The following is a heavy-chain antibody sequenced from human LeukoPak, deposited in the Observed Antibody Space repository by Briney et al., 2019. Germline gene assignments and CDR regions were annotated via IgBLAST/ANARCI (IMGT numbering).Heavy chain of an antibody. V-gene: IGHV3-48*01. CDR3: ARDPLIHI. CDR1: GFTFSSYS. CDR2: ISSSSSTI. J-gene: IGHJ3*02. Sequence: GGSLRLSCAASGFTFSSYSMNWVRQAPGKGLEWVSYISSSSSTIYYADSVKGRFTISRDNAKNSLYLQVNSLRAEDTAVYYCARDPLIHIWGQGTMVTVSS.